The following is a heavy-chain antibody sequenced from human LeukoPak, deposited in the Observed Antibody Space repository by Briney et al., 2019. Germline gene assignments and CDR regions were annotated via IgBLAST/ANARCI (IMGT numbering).Heavy chain of an antibody. D-gene: IGHD1-26*01. CDR2: INPSGGST. CDR1: GYTFTNYY. CDR3: ARLTNGATRDY. V-gene: IGHV1-46*01. Sequence: ASVKVSCKASGYTFTNYYIHWVRQAPGQALEWMGIINPSGGSTNYAQKFQGRVTMTRDMSTSTVYMELSSLSSEDTAVYYCARLTNGATRDYWGQGTLVTVSS. J-gene: IGHJ4*02.